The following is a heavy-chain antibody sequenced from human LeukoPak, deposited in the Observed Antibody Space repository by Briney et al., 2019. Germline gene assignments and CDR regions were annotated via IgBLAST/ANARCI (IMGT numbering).Heavy chain of an antibody. CDR1: GYTFTSYY. J-gene: IGHJ4*02. Sequence: ASVKVSCKASGYTFTSYYMHWVRQAPGQGLEWIGIINPSGCSTSYAQKFQGRVTMTRDTSTSTVYMDLSSLRSEDTAVYYCARGHSVAEPNDYWGQGTLVTVSS. CDR3: ARGHSVAEPNDY. D-gene: IGHD6-19*01. CDR2: INPSGCST. V-gene: IGHV1-46*01.